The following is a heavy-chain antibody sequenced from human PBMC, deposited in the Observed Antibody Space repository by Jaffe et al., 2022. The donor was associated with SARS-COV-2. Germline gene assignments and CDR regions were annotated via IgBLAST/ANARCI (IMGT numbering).Heavy chain of an antibody. J-gene: IGHJ6*02. D-gene: IGHD4-17*01. CDR3: VKDLLPGGADV. Sequence: EVQLVESGGGLVQPGRSLRLSCAPSGLTFGDYGIHWVRQPPGKGLEWVSGIIWNTNKIGYADSVKGRFTTSRDNAKNSLYLQMNSLREDDTALYYCVKDLLPGGADVWGQGTTVTVSS. CDR2: IIWNTNKI. CDR1: GLTFGDYG. V-gene: IGHV3-9*01.